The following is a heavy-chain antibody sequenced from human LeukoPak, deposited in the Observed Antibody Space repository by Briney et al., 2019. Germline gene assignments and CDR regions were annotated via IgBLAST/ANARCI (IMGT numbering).Heavy chain of an antibody. CDR2: ISGSGGST. CDR3: AKGSTVVTPGSWFDP. Sequence: GGSLRLSCAASGFTFSSYAMSWVRPAPGKGLEWVSAISGSGGSTYYADSVKGRFTISRDNSKNTLYLQMNSLRAEDTAVYYCAKGSTVVTPGSWFDPWGQGTLVTVSS. CDR1: GFTFSSYA. D-gene: IGHD4-23*01. J-gene: IGHJ5*02. V-gene: IGHV3-23*01.